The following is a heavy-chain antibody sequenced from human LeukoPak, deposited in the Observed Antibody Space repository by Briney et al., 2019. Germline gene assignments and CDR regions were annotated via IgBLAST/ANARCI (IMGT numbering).Heavy chain of an antibody. D-gene: IGHD5-12*01. V-gene: IGHV4-61*03. Sequence: SETLSLTCTVSGGSVSSGGYYWSWIRQHPGKGLEWIGSIYHSGSTNYNTSLKSRVTMSVDTSKNHFSPILTSVTAADTAVYFCAREYSGFEPDYFYYYMDVWGKGTTVTVSS. CDR2: IYHSGST. J-gene: IGHJ6*03. CDR3: AREYSGFEPDYFYYYMDV. CDR1: GGSVSSGGYY.